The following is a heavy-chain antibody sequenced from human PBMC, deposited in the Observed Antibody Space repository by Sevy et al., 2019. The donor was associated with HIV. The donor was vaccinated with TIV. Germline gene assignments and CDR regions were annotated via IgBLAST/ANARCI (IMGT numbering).Heavy chain of an antibody. J-gene: IGHJ4*02. CDR3: ARSFYDSSGFSGYYHLDY. Sequence: GGSLRLSCVASGFPFRKYGMHWVRQAPGKGLEWLAVTSFDGSNTDYVDSEKGRFTISRDNSKNTLYLQMSSLRVEDTAVYYCARSFYDSSGFSGYYHLDYWGQGTLVTVSS. D-gene: IGHD3-22*01. CDR1: GFPFRKYG. CDR2: TSFDGSNT. V-gene: IGHV3-30*03.